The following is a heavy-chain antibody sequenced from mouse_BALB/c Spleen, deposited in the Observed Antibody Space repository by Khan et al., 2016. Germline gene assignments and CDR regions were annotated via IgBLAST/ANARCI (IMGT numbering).Heavy chain of an antibody. CDR2: ISSGGST. V-gene: IGHV5-6-5*01. CDR1: GFTFSNYA. CDR3: AREDYGNYGDYFAY. Sequence: EVELVESGGGLVKPGGSLKLSCAASGFTFSNYAMSWVRQTPEKRLEWVASISSGGSTYYPDSVKGRFTISRDNARNILNLQMSSLRSEDTAMYYCAREDYGNYGDYFAYWGQGTTLTVSS. J-gene: IGHJ2*01. D-gene: IGHD2-1*01.